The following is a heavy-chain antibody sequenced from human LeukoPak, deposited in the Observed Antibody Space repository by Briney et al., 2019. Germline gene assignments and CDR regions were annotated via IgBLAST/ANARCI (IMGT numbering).Heavy chain of an antibody. CDR1: GFTFIQHS. V-gene: IGHV3-30*04. CDR2: VSHNGGLT. Sequence: GRSLRLSCAASGFTFIQHSMNWIRQAPGKGLEWVAVVSHNGGLTFYADSVRGRFTISRDNSKNMHYLQMNNITPGDTAVYFCARGMTRKGEFDFWGRGTLVTVSS. D-gene: IGHD1-26*01. J-gene: IGHJ4*01. CDR3: ARGMTRKGEFDF.